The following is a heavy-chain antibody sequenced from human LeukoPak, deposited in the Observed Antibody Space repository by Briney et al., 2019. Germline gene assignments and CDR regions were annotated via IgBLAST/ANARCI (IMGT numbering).Heavy chain of an antibody. Sequence: SVKVSCKASGGTFSSYAISWVRQAPGQGLEWVGGIIPIFATTNYAQEFEGRVTITADESTSTAYMELSSLRSEDTAVYYCARVFTPINGYGSGSYSFLGSLDPWGQGTLVTVSS. CDR1: GGTFSSYA. D-gene: IGHD3-10*01. CDR2: IIPIFATT. J-gene: IGHJ5*02. V-gene: IGHV1-69*13. CDR3: ARVFTPINGYGSGSYSFLGSLDP.